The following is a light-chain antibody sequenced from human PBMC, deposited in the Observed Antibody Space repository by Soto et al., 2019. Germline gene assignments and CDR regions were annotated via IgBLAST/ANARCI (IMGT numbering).Light chain of an antibody. J-gene: IGKJ1*01. CDR2: AGS. V-gene: IGKV1-39*01. CDR1: QSTSSY. Sequence: DIQMTQSPSCLSASVGDRVNIPCRAGQSTSSYLNWYQQKPGKAPKLLIYAGSSLKSGVPSRFRGRGSGTDFTLTISSLQSEGFATDYCQHSYSTPRPFGQGTKAEIK. CDR3: QHSYSTPRP.